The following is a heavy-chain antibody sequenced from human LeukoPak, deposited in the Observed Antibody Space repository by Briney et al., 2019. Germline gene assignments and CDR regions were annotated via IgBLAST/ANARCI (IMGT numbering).Heavy chain of an antibody. CDR2: ISAYNGNT. J-gene: IGHJ4*02. Sequence: GASVKVSCKASGYTFTSYGISWVRQAPGQGLEWMGWISAYNGNTNYAQKLQGRVTMTEDTSTDTAYMELSSLRSEDTAVYYCATHRAYFDSSGYVHWGQGTLVTVSS. CDR3: ATHRAYFDSSGYVH. D-gene: IGHD3-22*01. CDR1: GYTFTSYG. V-gene: IGHV1-18*01.